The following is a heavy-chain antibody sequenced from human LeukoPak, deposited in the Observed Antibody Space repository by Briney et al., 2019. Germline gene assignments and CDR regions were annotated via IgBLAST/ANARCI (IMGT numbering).Heavy chain of an antibody. V-gene: IGHV3-23*01. Sequence: GGSLRLSCAASGFTFSSYAMSWVRQAPGKGLEWVSAISGSGGSTYYADSVKGRFTISRDNSKNTLYLQMNSLRAEDTAVYYCAKDLQTFHDYSIKRDWLDPWGQGTLVTVSS. CDR2: ISGSGGST. CDR1: GFTFSSYA. CDR3: AKDLQTFHDYSIKRDWLDP. J-gene: IGHJ5*02. D-gene: IGHD4-11*01.